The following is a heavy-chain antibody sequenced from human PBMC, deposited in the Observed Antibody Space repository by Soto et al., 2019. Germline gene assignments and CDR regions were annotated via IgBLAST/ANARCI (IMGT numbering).Heavy chain of an antibody. V-gene: IGHV3-23*01. D-gene: IGHD6-19*01. J-gene: IGHJ4*02. Sequence: EVQLLQSGGGLVQPGGSLRLSCAASGFTFSSYAMSWVRQAPGKGLEWVSGIGDSGDDTYYADSVKGRFTISRDNSKNTLYLQLNSLRGEDTAVYYCAKDYSSGWEHCFDFWGQGALVTVSS. CDR3: AKDYSSGWEHCFDF. CDR1: GFTFSSYA. CDR2: IGDSGDDT.